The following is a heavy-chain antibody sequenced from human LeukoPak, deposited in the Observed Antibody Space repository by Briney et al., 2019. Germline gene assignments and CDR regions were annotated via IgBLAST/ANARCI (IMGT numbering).Heavy chain of an antibody. J-gene: IGHJ3*02. CDR3: ARGPTPDAFDI. Sequence: ASVKVSCKASGYTFTSYSISWVRQATGQGLEWMGWMNPNSGNTGYAQKFQGRVTMTRNTSISTAYMELSSLRSEDTAVYYCARGPTPDAFDIWGQGTMVTVSS. CDR2: MNPNSGNT. V-gene: IGHV1-8*02. CDR1: GYTFTSYS.